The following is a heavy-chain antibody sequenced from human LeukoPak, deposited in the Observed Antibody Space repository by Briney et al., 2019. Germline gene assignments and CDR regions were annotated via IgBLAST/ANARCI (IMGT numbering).Heavy chain of an antibody. CDR1: GGSISSSSYY. V-gene: IGHV4-39*01. CDR2: IYYSGST. Sequence: SETLSLTCTVSGGSISSSSYYWGWIRQPPGKGLEWIGSIYYSGSTYYNPSLKSRVTISVDTSKNQFSLKLSSVTAADTAVYYCARHWHSSVMNWFDPWGQGTLVTVSS. J-gene: IGHJ5*02. CDR3: ARHWHSSVMNWFDP. D-gene: IGHD6-19*01.